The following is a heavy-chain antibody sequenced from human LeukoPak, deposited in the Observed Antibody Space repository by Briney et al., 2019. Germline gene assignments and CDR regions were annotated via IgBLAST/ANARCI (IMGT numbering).Heavy chain of an antibody. Sequence: SETLSLTCAVSGYSISSGYYWGWIRQPPGKGLEWIGSIYQGGSTYYNPSLESRVTISVDTSKNQFSLKLSSVTAADTAVSFCARQGRGWERNFDYWGQGTLATVSS. D-gene: IGHD1-26*01. V-gene: IGHV4-38-2*01. CDR2: IYQGGST. CDR1: GYSISSGYY. J-gene: IGHJ4*02. CDR3: ARQGRGWERNFDY.